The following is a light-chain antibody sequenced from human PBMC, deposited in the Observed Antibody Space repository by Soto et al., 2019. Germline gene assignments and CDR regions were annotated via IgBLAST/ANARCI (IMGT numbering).Light chain of an antibody. CDR3: QQYGGSRWT. J-gene: IGKJ1*01. CDR2: AAS. CDR1: QSVSNTY. Sequence: EIVLTQSPDTLSLFPGERATPSCRASQSVSNTYLAWYQQKPGQAPRPLISAASTRAPGTPDRFSGSGSGTDFTLTISRLETEDFAIYYCQQYGGSRWTFGQGTKVDIK. V-gene: IGKV3-20*01.